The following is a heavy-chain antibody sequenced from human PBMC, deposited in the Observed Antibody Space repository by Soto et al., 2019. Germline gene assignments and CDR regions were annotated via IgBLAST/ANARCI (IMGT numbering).Heavy chain of an antibody. D-gene: IGHD3-10*01. CDR3: ARERFGELPDY. J-gene: IGHJ4*02. CDR1: GFTFSSYA. V-gene: IGHV3-30-3*01. CDR2: ISYDGSNK. Sequence: GGSLRLSCAASGFTFSSYAMHWVRQAPGKGLEWVAVISYDGSNKYYADSVKGRFTISRDNSKNTLYLQMNSLRAEDTAVYYCARERFGELPDYWGQGTLVTVSS.